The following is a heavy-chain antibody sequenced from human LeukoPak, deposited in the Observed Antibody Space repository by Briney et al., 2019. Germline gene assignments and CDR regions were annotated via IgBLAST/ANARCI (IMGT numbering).Heavy chain of an antibody. V-gene: IGHV3-23*01. D-gene: IGHD6-13*01. J-gene: IGHJ4*02. CDR2: ICGSGGST. Sequence: PGGSLRLSCAASGFTFSTYAMSWVRQAPGKGLEWVSAICGSGGSTYYADSVEGRFTISRDNSKNTLSLQMNSLRAEDTSIYFCAKALEQETVIALDSWGQGTLVTVSS. CDR1: GFTFSTYA. CDR3: AKALEQETVIALDS.